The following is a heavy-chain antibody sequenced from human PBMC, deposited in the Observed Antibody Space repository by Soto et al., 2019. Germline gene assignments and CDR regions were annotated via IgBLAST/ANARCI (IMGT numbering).Heavy chain of an antibody. CDR3: ASKVRGATGDAFDI. J-gene: IGHJ3*02. CDR1: GGSISSGGYY. V-gene: IGHV4-31*02. Sequence: PSETLSLTCTVSGGSISSGGYYWSWIRQHPGKGLEWIGYIYYSGSTYYNPSLKSRVTISVDTSKNQFSLKLSSVTAADTAVYYCASKVRGATGDAFDIWGQGTMVTVSS. CDR2: IYYSGST. D-gene: IGHD3-10*01.